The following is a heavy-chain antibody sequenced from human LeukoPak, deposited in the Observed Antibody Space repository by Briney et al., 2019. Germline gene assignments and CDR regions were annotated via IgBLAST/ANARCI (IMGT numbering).Heavy chain of an antibody. V-gene: IGHV1-8*03. Sequence: ASVKVSCKASGYTFTSYDINWVRQATGQGLEWMGWMNPNSGNTGYAQKFQGRVTITRNTSISTVYMELSSLRSEDTAVYYCARGCSGGSCYSGDFDYWGQGTLVTVSS. J-gene: IGHJ4*02. D-gene: IGHD2-15*01. CDR3: ARGCSGGSCYSGDFDY. CDR1: GYTFTSYD. CDR2: MNPNSGNT.